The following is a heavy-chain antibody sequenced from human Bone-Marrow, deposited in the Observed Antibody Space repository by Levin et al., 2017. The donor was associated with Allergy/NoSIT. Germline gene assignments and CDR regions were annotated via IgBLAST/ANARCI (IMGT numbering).Heavy chain of an antibody. CDR3: AKGPTGYYFNS. CDR2: IYQGGSA. V-gene: IGHV4-4*02. Sequence: TLSLTCAVAGGSISDNYWWTWIRQPPGKGLTWIGEIYQGGSATYNPAFESRVTISVDKSKNQFFLRVNSVTAADSGIYYCAKGPTGYYFNSWGPGILVTVSS. J-gene: IGHJ4*02. CDR1: GGSISDNYW. D-gene: IGHD3-22*01.